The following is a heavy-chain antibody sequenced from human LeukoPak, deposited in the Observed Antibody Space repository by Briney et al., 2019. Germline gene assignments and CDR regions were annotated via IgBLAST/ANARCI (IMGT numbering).Heavy chain of an antibody. CDR3: ARGPRYLGKYQLPPLLRFGAGAFDI. CDR1: GGSFSGYY. D-gene: IGHD2-2*01. Sequence: SETLSLSCAVYGGSFSGYYWSWIRQPPGKGLEWVGEINRSGSTNYNPSLKSRVTISVDTSENQFSLKLSSVTAADTAVYYCARGPRYLGKYQLPPLLRFGAGAFDIWGQGTMVTVSS. J-gene: IGHJ3*02. V-gene: IGHV4-34*01. CDR2: INRSGST.